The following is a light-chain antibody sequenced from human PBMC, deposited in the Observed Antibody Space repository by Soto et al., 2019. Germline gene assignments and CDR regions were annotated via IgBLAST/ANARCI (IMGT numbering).Light chain of an antibody. Sequence: QPVLTQPASVSGSPGQSITISCTGTSSDLGVYNYVSWYQQHPGKAPKLLIYEVSVRPSGITDRFSGSKSGITASLTISGLQSEDEAVYYCSSYTSSSSLYVFGSGTKLTVL. V-gene: IGLV2-14*01. CDR1: SSDLGVYNY. CDR2: EVS. J-gene: IGLJ1*01. CDR3: SSYTSSSSLYV.